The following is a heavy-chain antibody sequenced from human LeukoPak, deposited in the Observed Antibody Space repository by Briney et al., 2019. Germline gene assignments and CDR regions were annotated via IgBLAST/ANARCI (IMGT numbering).Heavy chain of an antibody. D-gene: IGHD3-16*02. J-gene: IGHJ4*02. Sequence: GASVKVCCKASGGTFSSYAISWVRQAPGQGLEWMGRIIPILGIANYAQKFQGRVTITADKSTSTAYMELSSLRSEDTAVYYCARSLVRLGELSLFDYWGQGTLVTVSS. V-gene: IGHV1-69*04. CDR3: ARSLVRLGELSLFDY. CDR2: IIPILGIA. CDR1: GGTFSSYA.